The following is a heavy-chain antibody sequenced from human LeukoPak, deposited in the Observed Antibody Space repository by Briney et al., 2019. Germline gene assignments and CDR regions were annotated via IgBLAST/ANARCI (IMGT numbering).Heavy chain of an antibody. CDR2: IYYSGST. CDR3: ARGATDY. CDR1: GGSISSSSYY. D-gene: IGHD1-26*01. V-gene: IGHV4-39*01. Sequence: SETLSLTCTVSGGSISSSSYYWGWIRQPPGKGLEWIGSIYYSGSTYYNPSLKSRVTISVDTSKNQFSLKLSSVTAADTAVYYCARGATDYWGQGTLVIVSS. J-gene: IGHJ4*02.